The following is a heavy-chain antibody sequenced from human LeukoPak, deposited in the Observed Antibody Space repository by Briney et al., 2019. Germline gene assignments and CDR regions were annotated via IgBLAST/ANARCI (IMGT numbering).Heavy chain of an antibody. V-gene: IGHV3-7*01. CDR2: INEDGSEK. CDR1: GFPFSNYW. CDR3: ARDQGAAGDY. D-gene: IGHD6-13*01. J-gene: IGHJ4*02. Sequence: GGSLRLSCAASGFPFSNYWMTWVRQAPGKGLEGVANINEDGSEKVYVDSVRGRFTISRDNTKKSVYLQMNSLIAEDTALYYCARDQGAAGDYWGQGTLVTVSS.